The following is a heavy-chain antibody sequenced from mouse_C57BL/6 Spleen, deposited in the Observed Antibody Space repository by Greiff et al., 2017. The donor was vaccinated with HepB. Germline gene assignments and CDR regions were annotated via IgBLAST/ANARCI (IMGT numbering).Heavy chain of an antibody. D-gene: IGHD2-4*01. J-gene: IGHJ4*01. CDR1: GYTFTDYN. Sequence: EVKLMESGPELVKPGASVKIPCKASGYTFTDYNMDWVKQSHGKSLEWIGDINPNNGGTIYNQKFKGKATLTVDKSSSTAYMELRSLTSEDTAVYYCARCDDYDDAMDYWGQGTSVTVSS. V-gene: IGHV1-18*01. CDR3: ARCDDYDDAMDY. CDR2: INPNNGGT.